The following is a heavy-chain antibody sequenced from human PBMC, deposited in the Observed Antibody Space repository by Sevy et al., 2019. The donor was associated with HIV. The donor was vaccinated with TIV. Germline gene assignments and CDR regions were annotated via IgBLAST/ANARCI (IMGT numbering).Heavy chain of an antibody. CDR1: GFTFSSYA. CDR3: ALPRSSRQFGY. CDR2: ISGSGGST. D-gene: IGHD6-13*01. Sequence: GGSLRLSCAASGFTFSSYAMSWVRQAPGKGLEWVSAISGSGGSTYYADSVKGRFTISRDNSKNTLYLQMNSLRAEDTAVYYCALPRSSRQFGYWGQGTLVTVSS. V-gene: IGHV3-23*01. J-gene: IGHJ4*02.